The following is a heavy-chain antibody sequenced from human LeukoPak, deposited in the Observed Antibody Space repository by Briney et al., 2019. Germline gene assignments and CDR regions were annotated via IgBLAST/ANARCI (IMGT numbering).Heavy chain of an antibody. J-gene: IGHJ4*02. D-gene: IGHD4-17*01. CDR1: GGTFSSYA. CDR2: IIPILGIA. V-gene: IGHV1-69*04. Sequence: SVKVSCKASGGTFSSYAISWVRQAPGQGLEWMGRIIPILGIANYAQKFQGRVTITADKSTSTAYMELSSLRSEDTAVYYCATVHGDYDYFDYWGQGTLVTVSS. CDR3: ATVHGDYDYFDY.